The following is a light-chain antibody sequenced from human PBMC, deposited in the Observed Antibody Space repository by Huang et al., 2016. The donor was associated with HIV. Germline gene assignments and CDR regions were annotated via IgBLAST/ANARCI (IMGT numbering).Light chain of an antibody. CDR1: QNVNTY. CDR2: GAS. J-gene: IGKJ4*01. CDR3: QQYNNWPPLT. V-gene: IGKV3-15*01. Sequence: EVVITQSPAILSVSPGERATLSCRASQNVNTYLAWYKHNPGQAPRLLIYGASTRPPGIPARFSGNGSETEFTLTISSLQSEDFAIYYCQQYNNWPPLTFGGGTKVEIK.